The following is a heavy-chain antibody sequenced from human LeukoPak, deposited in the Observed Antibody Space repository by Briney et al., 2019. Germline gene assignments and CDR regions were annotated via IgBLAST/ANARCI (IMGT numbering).Heavy chain of an antibody. CDR2: ISSSSSYI. D-gene: IGHD4-11*01. CDR1: GFTFSSYS. V-gene: IGHV3-21*01. CDR3: ARDRLQTDAFDI. Sequence: GGSLRLSCAASGFTFSSYSMNWVRQAPGKGLEWVSSISSSSSYIYYADSVKGRFTISRDNAKNSLYLQMNSLRAEDTAVYYCARDRLQTDAFDIWGQGTMVTVSS. J-gene: IGHJ3*02.